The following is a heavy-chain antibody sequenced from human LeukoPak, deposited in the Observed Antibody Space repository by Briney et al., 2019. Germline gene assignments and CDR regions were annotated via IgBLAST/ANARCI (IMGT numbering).Heavy chain of an antibody. D-gene: IGHD3-22*01. CDR2: ISSSSSYI. CDR3: ARDDSSGCFFEY. V-gene: IGHV3-21*01. CDR1: GFTFSSYS. Sequence: GGSLRLSCAASGFTFSSYSMNWVRQAPGKGLEWVSSISSSSSYIYYADSVKGRFTISRDNAKKSLYLQMSSLRAEDTAVYYCARDDSSGCFFEYWGQGTLVTVSS. J-gene: IGHJ4*02.